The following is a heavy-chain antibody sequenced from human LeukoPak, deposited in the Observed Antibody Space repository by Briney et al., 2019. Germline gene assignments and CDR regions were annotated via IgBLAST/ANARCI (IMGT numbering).Heavy chain of an antibody. J-gene: IGHJ4*02. CDR1: GYTFRSYA. CDR2: ISDDGTKK. CDR3: ASRYSSSWALDY. V-gene: IGHV3-30*01. Sequence: QPGRSLRLSCAGSGYTFRSYAMHWVRQAPGKGLEWVAVISDDGTKKYCADSVKGRFTISRDNSKNSLSLQMNSLRAEDTAVYYCASRYSSSWALDYWGLGTLVTVSS. D-gene: IGHD6-13*01.